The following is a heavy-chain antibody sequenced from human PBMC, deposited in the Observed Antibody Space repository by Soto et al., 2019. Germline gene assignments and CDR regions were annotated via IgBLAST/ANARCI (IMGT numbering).Heavy chain of an antibody. Sequence: GRSLRLSCVAFGFTFDTYGIHWVRQAPGKGLQWVALISYEGSNKYYADSVRGRFTISRPNSKNALHLQMNTLRPEDTGVSSCARVNPGNKLDDFSGLDVWGQGTSVTVSS. CDR2: ISYEGSNK. CDR3: ARVNPGNKLDDFSGLDV. V-gene: IGHV3-30-3*01. D-gene: IGHD1-1*01. J-gene: IGHJ6*02. CDR1: GFTFDTYG.